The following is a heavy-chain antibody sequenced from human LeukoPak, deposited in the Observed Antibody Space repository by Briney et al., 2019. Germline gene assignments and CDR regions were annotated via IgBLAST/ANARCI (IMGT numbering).Heavy chain of an antibody. CDR3: AKVTQYQLLYEYSSGWYFDY. D-gene: IGHD2-2*02. CDR1: GFTFSSYA. V-gene: IGHV3-23*01. CDR2: ISGSGGST. J-gene: IGHJ4*02. Sequence: PGGSLRLSCAASGFTFSSYAMSWVRQAPGKGLEWVSAISGSGGSTYYADSVKGRFTISRDNSENTLYLQMNSLRAEDTAVYYCAKVTQYQLLYEYSSGWYFDYWGQGTLVTVSS.